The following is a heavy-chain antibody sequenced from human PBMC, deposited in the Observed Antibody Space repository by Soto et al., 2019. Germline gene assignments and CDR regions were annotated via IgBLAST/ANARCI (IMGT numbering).Heavy chain of an antibody. CDR1: GGSISSYY. J-gene: IGHJ5*02. CDR2: IYYSGST. Sequence: SETLSLTCTVSGGSISSYYWSWIRQPPGKGLEWIGYIYYSGSTNYNPSLKSRVTISVDTSKNQFSLKLSSVTAADTAVYYCARQGGSGYYADNWFDPWGQGTLVTVSS. CDR3: ARQGGSGYYADNWFDP. D-gene: IGHD3-22*01. V-gene: IGHV4-59*08.